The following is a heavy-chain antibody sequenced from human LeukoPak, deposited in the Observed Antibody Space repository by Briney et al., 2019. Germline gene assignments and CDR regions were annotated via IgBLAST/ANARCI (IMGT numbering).Heavy chain of an antibody. J-gene: IGHJ4*02. V-gene: IGHV3-23*01. CDR1: GFTFSSYA. CDR2: ISGSGGST. Sequence: GGSLRLSCAAPGFTFSSYAMSWVRQAPGKGLEWVSAISGSGGSTYYADSVKGRFTISRDNSKNTLYLQMNSLRAEDTAVYYCAKDLRYYGSGSYQFDYWGQGTLVTVSS. D-gene: IGHD3-10*01. CDR3: AKDLRYYGSGSYQFDY.